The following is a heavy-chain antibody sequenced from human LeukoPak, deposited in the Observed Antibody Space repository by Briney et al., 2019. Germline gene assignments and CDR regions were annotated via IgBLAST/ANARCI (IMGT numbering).Heavy chain of an antibody. J-gene: IGHJ6*03. CDR2: MNPNSGNT. CDR3: ARSLADTAMASSYYYYMDV. D-gene: IGHD5-18*01. Sequence: ASVKVSCKASGYTFTSYDINWVRQATGQGLEWMGWMNPNSGNTGYAQKFQGRVTITRNTSISTAYMELSSLRSEDTAVYYCARSLADTAMASSYYYYMDVWGKGTTVTVSS. V-gene: IGHV1-8*03. CDR1: GYTFTSYD.